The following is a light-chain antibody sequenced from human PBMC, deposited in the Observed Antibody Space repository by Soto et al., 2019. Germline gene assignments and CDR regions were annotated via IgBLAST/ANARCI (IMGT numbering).Light chain of an antibody. CDR2: GDT. J-gene: IGLJ1*01. CDR1: SSNIGAGYD. Sequence: QSVLTQPPSVSGAPGQRVTISCTGSSSNIGAGYDAHWYQQLPGKVPKLLIYGDTNRPSGVPDRFSGSKSGTSASLAITGLQPGDEADYYCQSYDNSLSGPVFGPGTKLTVL. V-gene: IGLV1-40*01. CDR3: QSYDNSLSGPV.